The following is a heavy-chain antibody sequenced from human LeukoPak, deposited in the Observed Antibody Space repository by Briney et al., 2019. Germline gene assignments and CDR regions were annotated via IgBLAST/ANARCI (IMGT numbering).Heavy chain of an antibody. CDR1: GYTFTSYG. CDR3: ARDPMVLYPAKDASDI. CDR2: ISAYNGNT. D-gene: IGHD3-10*01. V-gene: IGHV1-18*04. Sequence: ASVKVSCKASGYTFTSYGISWVRQAPGQGLEWMGRISAYNGNTNYAQKLQGRVTMTTDTSTSTAYMELRSLRSDDTAVYYCARDPMVLYPAKDASDICGQGTMVTVSS. J-gene: IGHJ3*02.